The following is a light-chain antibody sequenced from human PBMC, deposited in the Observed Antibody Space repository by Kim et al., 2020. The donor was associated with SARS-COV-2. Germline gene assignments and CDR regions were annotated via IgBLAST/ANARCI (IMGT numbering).Light chain of an antibody. J-gene: IGKJ4*01. CDR1: QSVSSN. V-gene: IGKV3-15*01. CDR3: QQYLNFLP. CDR2: DAS. Sequence: EIVMTQSPATLSVSPGERATLSCRASQSVSSNLAWYQQKPGQAPRLLIYDASTRATGIPARFSGSGSGTEFTLTISSLQSEDFAVYYCQQYLNFLPFGGGTKVEI.